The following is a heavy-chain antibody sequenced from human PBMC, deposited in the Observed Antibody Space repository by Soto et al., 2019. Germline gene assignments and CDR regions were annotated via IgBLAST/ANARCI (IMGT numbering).Heavy chain of an antibody. V-gene: IGHV4-59*08. CDR3: ARHANPSPRAHMDV. CDR2: IYYSRNT. CDR1: GGSISSYY. Sequence: QVQLQESGPGLVKPSETLSLTCTVSGGSISSYYWSWIRQPPGKGLEWLGYIYYSRNTNYIPTLESRGTISVNPSNNQYPLKLSSVTAADSAGYYCARHANPSPRAHMDVWGKGTTVTVSS. J-gene: IGHJ6*03.